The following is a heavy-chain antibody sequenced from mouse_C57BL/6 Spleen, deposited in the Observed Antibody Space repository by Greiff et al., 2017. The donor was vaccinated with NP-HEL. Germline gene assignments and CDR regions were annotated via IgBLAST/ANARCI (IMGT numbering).Heavy chain of an antibody. CDR2: IDPNSGGT. CDR1: GYTFTSYW. Sequence: VQLQQPGAELVKPGASVKLSCKASGYTFTSYWMHWVKQRPGRGLEWIGRIDPNSGGTKYNEKFKSKATLTVDKPSSTAYMQLSRLTSDDSAVYYSAREKYYYGSSYDYAMDYWGQGTSVTVSS. J-gene: IGHJ4*01. V-gene: IGHV1-72*01. D-gene: IGHD1-1*01. CDR3: AREKYYYGSSYDYAMDY.